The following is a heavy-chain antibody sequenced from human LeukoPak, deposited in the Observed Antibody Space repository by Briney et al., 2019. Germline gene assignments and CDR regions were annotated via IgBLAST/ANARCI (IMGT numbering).Heavy chain of an antibody. Sequence: GGSLRLSCAASGFTFSTYTMIWVRQAPGKGLEWVSSIASAGNFIYYADSLRGRFTVSRDNAKNSLYLQMNRLRAEDTAMYYCARDLWDHWGQGTLVTVSA. CDR1: GFTFSTYT. J-gene: IGHJ4*02. CDR3: ARDLWDH. CDR2: IASAGNFI. V-gene: IGHV3-21*01.